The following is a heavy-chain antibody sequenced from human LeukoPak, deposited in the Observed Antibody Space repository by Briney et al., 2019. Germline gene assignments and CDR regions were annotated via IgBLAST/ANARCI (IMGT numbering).Heavy chain of an antibody. Sequence: GGSLRLSCAASGFTFSYCAMSWVRQAPGKGLEWVSVISDSGTDTSYADSGRGRFTISRDNSKNTLYLQMNSLRAEDTAVYYCAKTDCTSSSCYTIDYWGQGTLVTVSS. D-gene: IGHD2-2*02. J-gene: IGHJ4*02. CDR2: ISDSGTDT. CDR3: AKTDCTSSSCYTIDY. V-gene: IGHV3-23*01. CDR1: GFTFSYCA.